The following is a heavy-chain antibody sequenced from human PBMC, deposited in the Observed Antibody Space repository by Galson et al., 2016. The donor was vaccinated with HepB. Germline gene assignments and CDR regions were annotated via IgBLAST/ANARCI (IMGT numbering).Heavy chain of an antibody. D-gene: IGHD3-3*01. Sequence: SLRLSCAASGFSFSSYNMDWVRRAPGKGLEWVSYISRTGETFYYADSVKGRFTISRDNAKNSLYLQMNSLRAEDTAVYYCARAKGLLEWLVRYYFDYWGQGTLVTVSS. CDR2: ISRTGETF. J-gene: IGHJ4*02. CDR1: GFSFSSYN. V-gene: IGHV3-48*01. CDR3: ARAKGLLEWLVRYYFDY.